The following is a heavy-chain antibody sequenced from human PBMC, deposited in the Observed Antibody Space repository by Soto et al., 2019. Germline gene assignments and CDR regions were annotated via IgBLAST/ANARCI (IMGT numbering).Heavy chain of an antibody. Sequence: SQTLSLTCAISGDSVSSNSAAWNWIRQSPSRGLAWLGRTYYRSKWYNDYAVSVKSRITINPDTSKNQFSLQLNSMTPEDTAVYYCARDRLGYDILTGPRRGMDVWGQGTTVTVSS. V-gene: IGHV6-1*01. J-gene: IGHJ6*02. CDR2: TYYRSKWYN. CDR3: ARDRLGYDILTGPRRGMDV. CDR1: GDSVSSNSAA. D-gene: IGHD3-9*01.